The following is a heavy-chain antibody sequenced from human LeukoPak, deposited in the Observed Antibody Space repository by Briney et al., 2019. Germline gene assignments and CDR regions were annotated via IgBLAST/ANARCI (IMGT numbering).Heavy chain of an antibody. J-gene: IGHJ6*03. V-gene: IGHV4-4*07. CDR2: SCTSGSS. Sequence: PSETLSLTCTVSGGSISSYYWSWVRQPPGKGLEWIWRSCTSGSSNYNSSLKSRHPMSVDTSKNQFSLKLSSVTAADTAVYYCARVSYGSSTSCYQDGDYYYYYMDVWGKGTTVTVSS. CDR1: GGSISSYY. CDR3: ARVSYGSSTSCYQDGDYYYYYMDV. D-gene: IGHD2-2*01.